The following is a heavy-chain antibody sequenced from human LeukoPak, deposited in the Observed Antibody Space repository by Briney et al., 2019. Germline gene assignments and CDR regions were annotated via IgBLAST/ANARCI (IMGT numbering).Heavy chain of an antibody. V-gene: IGHV1-8*01. J-gene: IGHJ5*02. CDR3: ARGYYDSTSNWFDP. CDR1: GYTFTSYD. CDR2: MNPNSGNT. D-gene: IGHD3-22*01. Sequence: ASVKVSCKASGYTFTSYDINWVRQATGQGLEWMGWMNPNSGNTGYAQKFQGRVTMTRNTSISTVYMELSSLRSEDTAVYYCARGYYDSTSNWFDPWGQGTLVTVSS.